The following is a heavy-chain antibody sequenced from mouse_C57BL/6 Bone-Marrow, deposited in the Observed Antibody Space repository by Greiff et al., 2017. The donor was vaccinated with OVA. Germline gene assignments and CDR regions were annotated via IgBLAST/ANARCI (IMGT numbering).Heavy chain of an antibody. CDR1: GYAFTNYL. CDR3: ARRDYSYWYFDV. D-gene: IGHD2-12*01. Sequence: VQLQQSGAELVRPGTSVKVSCKASGYAFTNYLIEWVKQRPGQGLEWIGVINPGSGGTNYNEKFKGKATLTADKSSSTAYMQLSSLTSEDSAVYFCARRDYSYWYFDVWCTGTTVTVSS. J-gene: IGHJ1*03. V-gene: IGHV1-54*01. CDR2: INPGSGGT.